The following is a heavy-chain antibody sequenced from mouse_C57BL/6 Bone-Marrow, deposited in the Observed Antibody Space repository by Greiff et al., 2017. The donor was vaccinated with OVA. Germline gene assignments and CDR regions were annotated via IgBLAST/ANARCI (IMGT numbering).Heavy chain of an antibody. V-gene: IGHV1-19*01. CDR2: INPYNGGT. CDR1: GYTFTDYY. CDR3: ARRSDYGSSYWFAY. J-gene: IGHJ3*01. Sequence: EVQLQQSGPVLVKPGASVKMSCKASGYTFTDYYMNWVKQSPGKSLEWIGVINPYNGGTSYNQKFKGKATLTVDKSSSTAYMELNSLTSEDSAVEYCARRSDYGSSYWFAYWGQGTLVTVSA. D-gene: IGHD1-1*01.